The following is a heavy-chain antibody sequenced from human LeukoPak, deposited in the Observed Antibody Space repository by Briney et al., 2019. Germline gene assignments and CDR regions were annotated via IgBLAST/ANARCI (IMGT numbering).Heavy chain of an antibody. D-gene: IGHD2-21*01. CDR2: ISSSSSYI. J-gene: IGHJ3*02. Sequence: GGSLRLSCAASGFTFSSYSMNWVRQAPGKGLEWVSSISSSSSYIYYADSVKGRFTISRDNAKNSLYLQMNSLRAEDTAVYYCATDLYCGGDCYSAFDIWGQGTMVTVSS. CDR3: ATDLYCGGDCYSAFDI. V-gene: IGHV3-21*01. CDR1: GFTFSSYS.